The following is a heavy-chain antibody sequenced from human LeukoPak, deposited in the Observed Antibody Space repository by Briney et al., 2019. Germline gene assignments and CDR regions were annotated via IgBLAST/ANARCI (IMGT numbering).Heavy chain of an antibody. CDR3: AKWGGHGGGFDY. J-gene: IGHJ4*02. Sequence: GGSLRLSCAASGFTFDDYAMHWVRQAPGKGLEWVSGISWNSGSIGYADSVKGRFTISRDNAKNSLYLQMNSLRAEDTALYYCAKWGGHGGGFDYWGQGTLVTVSS. V-gene: IGHV3-9*01. D-gene: IGHD5-12*01. CDR2: ISWNSGSI. CDR1: GFTFDDYA.